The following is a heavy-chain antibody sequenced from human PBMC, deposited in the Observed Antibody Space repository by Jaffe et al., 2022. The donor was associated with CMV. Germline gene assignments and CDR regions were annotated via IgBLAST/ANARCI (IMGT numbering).Heavy chain of an antibody. Sequence: QVQLQESGPGLVKPSETLSLTCTVSGGSISSYYWSWIRQPPGKGLEWIGYIYYSGSTNYNPSLKSRVTISVDTSKNQFSLKLSSVTAADTAVYYCARDSIVATIGCSGGSCYSQYYYYYYGMDVWGQGTTVTVSS. CDR2: IYYSGST. J-gene: IGHJ6*02. V-gene: IGHV4-59*01. CDR3: ARDSIVATIGCSGGSCYSQYYYYYYGMDV. D-gene: IGHD2-15*01. CDR1: GGSISSYY.